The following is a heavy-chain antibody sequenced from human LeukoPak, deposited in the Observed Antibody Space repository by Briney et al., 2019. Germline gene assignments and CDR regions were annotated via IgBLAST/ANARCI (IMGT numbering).Heavy chain of an antibody. J-gene: IGHJ4*02. CDR2: INHSGST. Sequence: SETLSLTCAVYGGSFSGYYWSWIRQPPGKGLEWIGEINHSGSTNYNPSLKSRVTIPVDTSKNQFSLKLSSVTAADTAVYYCARIPIRFLEYFDFWGQGTLVTVSS. CDR3: ARIPIRFLEYFDF. V-gene: IGHV4-34*01. CDR1: GGSFSGYY. D-gene: IGHD3-3*01.